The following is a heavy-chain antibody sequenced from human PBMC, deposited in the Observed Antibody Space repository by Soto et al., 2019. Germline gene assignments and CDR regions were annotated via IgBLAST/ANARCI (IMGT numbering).Heavy chain of an antibody. CDR1: GYTFTSYG. D-gene: IGHD6-13*01. CDR3: ARDREYSSRWYSSNPFGMDV. V-gene: IGHV1-18*01. Sequence: QVQLVQSGAEVKKPGASVKVSCNASGYTFTSYGISWVRQDPGQGLEWMGWISAYNGNTNYAQKLQGRVTMTTDTSTSTAYMELRSLRSDDTAVYYCARDREYSSRWYSSNPFGMDVWGQGTTVTVSS. CDR2: ISAYNGNT. J-gene: IGHJ6*02.